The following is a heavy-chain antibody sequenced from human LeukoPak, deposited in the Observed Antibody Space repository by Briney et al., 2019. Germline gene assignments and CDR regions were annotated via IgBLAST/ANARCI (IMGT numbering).Heavy chain of an antibody. D-gene: IGHD4-17*01. CDR2: ITGTGGNT. CDR1: GFTFNTYA. CDR3: AKRRHDYGDYYYMDV. V-gene: IGHV3-23*01. Sequence: GGSPRLSCAGSGFTFNTYAMSWVRQAPGKGLEWVSGITGTGGNTYYADSVKGRFTISRVNSKNTLYLQMNNLRADDTAVYYCAKRRHDYGDYYYMDVWGKGTTVTVSS. J-gene: IGHJ6*03.